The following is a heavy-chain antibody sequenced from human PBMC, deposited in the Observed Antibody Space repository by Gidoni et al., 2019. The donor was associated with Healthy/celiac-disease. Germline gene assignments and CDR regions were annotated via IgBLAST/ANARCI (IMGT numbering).Heavy chain of an antibody. CDR1: GGSISSGSYY. Sequence: QVQLQESGPGLVKPSQTLSLTCTVSGGSISSGSYYWSWIRQPAGKGLEWIGRIYTSGSTNYNPSLKSRVTISVDTSKNQFSLKLSSVTAADTAVYYCAREGDYDFWSGYHNWFDPWGQGTLVTVSS. CDR2: IYTSGST. CDR3: AREGDYDFWSGYHNWFDP. J-gene: IGHJ5*02. V-gene: IGHV4-61*02. D-gene: IGHD3-3*01.